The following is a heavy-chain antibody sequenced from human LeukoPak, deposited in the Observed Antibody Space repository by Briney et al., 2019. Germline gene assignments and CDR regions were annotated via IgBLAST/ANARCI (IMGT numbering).Heavy chain of an antibody. CDR2: ISSNGGST. J-gene: IGHJ4*02. V-gene: IGHV3-64*01. D-gene: IGHD2-2*01. CDR3: AKGPCSSTSCSFDY. Sequence: GGSLRLSCAASGFTFSSYAMHWVRQAPGKGLEYVSAISSNGGSTYYANSVKGRFTISRDNSKNTLYLQMGSLRAEDMAVYYCAKGPCSSTSCSFDYWGQGTLVTVSS. CDR1: GFTFSSYA.